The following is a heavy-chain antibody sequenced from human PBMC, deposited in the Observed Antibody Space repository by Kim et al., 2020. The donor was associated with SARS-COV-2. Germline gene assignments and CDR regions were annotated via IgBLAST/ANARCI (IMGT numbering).Heavy chain of an antibody. J-gene: IGHJ4*02. Sequence: GGSLRLSCAASGFTFSSYGMHWVRQAPGKGLEWVAVISYDGSNKYYADSVKGRFTISRDNSKNTLYLQMNSLRAEYTAVYYCAKDKLSRLAPPDSSGYYLVKSNPYYFDYWGQGTLVTVSS. D-gene: IGHD3-22*01. V-gene: IGHV3-30*18. CDR1: GFTFSSYG. CDR3: AKDKLSRLAPPDSSGYYLVKSNPYYFDY. CDR2: ISYDGSNK.